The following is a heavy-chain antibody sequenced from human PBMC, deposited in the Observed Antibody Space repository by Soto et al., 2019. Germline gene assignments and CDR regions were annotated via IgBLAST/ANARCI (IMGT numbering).Heavy chain of an antibody. CDR2: ISAYNGNT. CDR1: GYTFTSYG. CDR3: ARVPYCSSTSCYHRSVSAAIYYGMDV. J-gene: IGHJ6*02. V-gene: IGHV1-18*01. D-gene: IGHD2-2*01. Sequence: QVQLVQSGAEVKKPGASVKVSCKASGYTFTSYGISWVRQAPGQGLEWMGWISAYNGNTNYAQKLQGRVTMTTDTSTSTAYMELRSLRSDDTAVYYCARVPYCSSTSCYHRSVSAAIYYGMDVWGRGTTVTVSS.